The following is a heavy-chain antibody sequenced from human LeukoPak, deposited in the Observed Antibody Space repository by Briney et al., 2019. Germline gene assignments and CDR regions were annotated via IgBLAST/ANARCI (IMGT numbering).Heavy chain of an antibody. J-gene: IGHJ4*02. D-gene: IGHD5-12*01. CDR3: ASAPRGLRNTLYY. CDR2: IWYDGSNK. CDR1: GFTFSSYG. Sequence: GGSLRLSCAASGFTFSSYGMHWVRQAPGKGLEWVAVIWYDGSNKYYADSVKGRFTISRDNSKNTLYLQMNSLRAEDTAVYYCASAPRGLRNTLYYWGQGTLVTVSS. V-gene: IGHV3-33*01.